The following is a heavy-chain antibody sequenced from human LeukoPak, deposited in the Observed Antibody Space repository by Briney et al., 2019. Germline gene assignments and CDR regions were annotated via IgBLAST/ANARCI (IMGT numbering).Heavy chain of an antibody. Sequence: GGSLRLSCVVSGFTFSNYWMHWVRHAPGKGRVWVSRINGDGSITNYADSVKGRFTISRDNAKNSMYMEMNSLRAEDTAVYYCARDWRHKGMDVWGQGTTVTVSS. CDR2: INGDGSIT. V-gene: IGHV3-74*01. CDR1: GFTFSNYW. J-gene: IGHJ6*02. CDR3: ARDWRHKGMDV.